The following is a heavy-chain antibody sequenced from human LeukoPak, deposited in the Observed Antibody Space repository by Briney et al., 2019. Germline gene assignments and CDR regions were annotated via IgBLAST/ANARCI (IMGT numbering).Heavy chain of an antibody. CDR1: GGSISSSSYY. CDR3: ARLLVGATRVRFDY. D-gene: IGHD1-26*01. Sequence: SETLSLTCTVSGGSISSSSYYWGWIRQPPGNGLEWIGSIYYSGSTYYNPSLKSRVTISVDTSKNQFSLKLSSVTAADTAVYYCARLLVGATRVRFDYWGQGTLVTVSS. CDR2: IYYSGST. J-gene: IGHJ4*02. V-gene: IGHV4-39*01.